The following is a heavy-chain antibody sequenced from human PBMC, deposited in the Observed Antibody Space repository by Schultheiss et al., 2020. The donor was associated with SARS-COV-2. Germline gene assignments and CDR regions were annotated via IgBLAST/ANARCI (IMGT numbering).Heavy chain of an antibody. V-gene: IGHV3-15*01. J-gene: IGHJ6*02. Sequence: GGSLRLSCAASGFTFPDAWMSWVRQAPGKGLEWVGRIKSETDGGTTDYAAPVKGRFTISRDDSKNTLYLQMNSLKTEDTAVYYCTTAVGRPGYYGMDVWGQGTTVTGAS. CDR2: IKSETDGGTT. CDR3: TTAVGRPGYYGMDV. D-gene: IGHD6-6*01. CDR1: GFTFPDAW.